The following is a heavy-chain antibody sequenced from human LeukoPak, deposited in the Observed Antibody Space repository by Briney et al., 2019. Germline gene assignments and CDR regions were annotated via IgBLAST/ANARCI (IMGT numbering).Heavy chain of an antibody. Sequence: SETLSLTCTVSGGSLSSSSYYWGWIRQPPGEGLEWIGNIYYSGSTYYNPSLKSRVTISVDTSKNQFSLKLSSVTAADTAVYYCARQSGSFSFDYWGQGTLLSVPS. CDR2: IYYSGST. CDR1: GGSLSSSSYY. D-gene: IGHD1-26*01. J-gene: IGHJ4*02. V-gene: IGHV4-39*01. CDR3: ARQSGSFSFDY.